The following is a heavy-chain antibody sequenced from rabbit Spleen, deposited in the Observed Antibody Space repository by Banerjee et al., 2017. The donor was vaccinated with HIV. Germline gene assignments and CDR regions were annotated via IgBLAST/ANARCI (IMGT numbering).Heavy chain of an antibody. J-gene: IGHJ6*01. D-gene: IGHD8-1*01. V-gene: IGHV1S45*01. CDR3: ARDTGTSFSTYGMDL. Sequence: QEQLMESGGGLVKPEGSLKLSCTASGFSFSNKAVMCWVRQAPGKGLEWIACTAGGRSAFTYYASWAKGRFTCSKASVTTVPLQMTSLTAADTATYFCARDTGTSFSTYGMDLWGLGTLVTGS. CDR1: GFSFSNKAV. CDR2: TAGGRSAFT.